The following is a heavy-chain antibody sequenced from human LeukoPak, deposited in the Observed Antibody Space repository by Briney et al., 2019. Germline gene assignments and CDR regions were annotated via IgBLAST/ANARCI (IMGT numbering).Heavy chain of an antibody. J-gene: IGHJ4*02. D-gene: IGHD2-15*01. CDR1: GYTFSNYG. CDR2: ISVYNGNT. CDR3: ARVSCSGGGCYCDY. Sequence: ASVKVSCKASGYTFSNYGISWVRQAPGQGLEWMGWISVYNGNTNYAQKLQGRVTMTTDTSTSTAYMELRSLRSDDTAVYYCARVSCSGGGCYCDYWGQGTLVTVSS. V-gene: IGHV1-18*01.